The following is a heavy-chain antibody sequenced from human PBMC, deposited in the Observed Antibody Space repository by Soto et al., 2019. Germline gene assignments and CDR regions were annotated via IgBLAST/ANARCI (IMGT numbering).Heavy chain of an antibody. D-gene: IGHD6-13*01. J-gene: IGHJ5*02. CDR1: GGSIISSY. CDR3: AGSTSWFDP. Sequence: SETLSLTCTVSGGSIISSYWGWIRQPPGKGLEWIGSIYYSGSTYYNPSLKSRVTISVDTSKNQFSLKLSSVTAADTAVYYCAGSTSWFDPWGQGTLVTVSS. V-gene: IGHV4-39*01. CDR2: IYYSGST.